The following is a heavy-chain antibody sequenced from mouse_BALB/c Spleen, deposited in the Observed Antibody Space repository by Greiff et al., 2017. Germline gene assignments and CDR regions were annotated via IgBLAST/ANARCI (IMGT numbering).Heavy chain of an antibody. Sequence: QVQLKQSGAELMKPGASVKISCKATGYTFSSYWIEWVKQRPGHGLEWIGEILPGSGSTNYNEKFKGKATFTADTSSNTAYMQLSSLTSEDSAVYYCARRITTAAWFAYWGQGTLVTVSA. D-gene: IGHD2-4*01. CDR2: ILPGSGST. V-gene: IGHV1-9*01. CDR1: GYTFSSYW. CDR3: ARRITTAAWFAY. J-gene: IGHJ3*01.